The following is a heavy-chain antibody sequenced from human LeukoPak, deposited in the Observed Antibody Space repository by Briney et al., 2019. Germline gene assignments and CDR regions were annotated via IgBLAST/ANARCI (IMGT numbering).Heavy chain of an antibody. Sequence: TLSLTCTVSGGSITSGNYYWSWIRQPAGKGLEWIGRIHTSGNTNYNPSLKSRVTISVDTSKNQFSLHLGSVTATDTAVYYCARLSTGSLHYFDCWGQGTLVTVSS. D-gene: IGHD1-1*01. V-gene: IGHV4-61*02. CDR3: ARLSTGSLHYFDC. CDR2: IHTSGNT. J-gene: IGHJ4*02. CDR1: GGSITSGNYY.